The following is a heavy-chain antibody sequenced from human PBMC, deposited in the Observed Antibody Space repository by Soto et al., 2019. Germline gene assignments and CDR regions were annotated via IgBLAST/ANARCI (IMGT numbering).Heavy chain of an antibody. V-gene: IGHV1-69*04. J-gene: IGHJ4*02. Sequence: SVKVSCKASGGTFSSYTISWVRQAPGQGLEWMGRIIPILGIANYAQKFQGRVTITADKSTSTAYMELSSLRSEDTAVYYCARDPLITMVRGPSPFDYWGQGTLVTVSS. CDR3: ARDPLITMVRGPSPFDY. CDR2: IIPILGIA. D-gene: IGHD3-10*01. CDR1: GGTFSSYT.